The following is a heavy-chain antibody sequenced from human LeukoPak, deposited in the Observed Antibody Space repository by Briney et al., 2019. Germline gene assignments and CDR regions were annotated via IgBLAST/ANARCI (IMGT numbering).Heavy chain of an antibody. CDR1: GGSISSSSYY. CDR3: ARLHCSGGSCLPPEYYYYMDV. Sequence: PSETLSLTCTVSGGSISSSSYYWGWIRQPPGKGLEWIGSIYHSGSTYYNPSLNSRVTISVDTSKNQFSLKLRSVTAADTAVYYCARLHCSGGSCLPPEYYYYMDVWGKGTTVTVSS. J-gene: IGHJ6*03. V-gene: IGHV4-39*01. CDR2: IYHSGST. D-gene: IGHD2-15*01.